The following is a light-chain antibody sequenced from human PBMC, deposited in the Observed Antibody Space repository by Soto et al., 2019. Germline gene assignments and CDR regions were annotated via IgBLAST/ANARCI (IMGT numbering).Light chain of an antibody. CDR1: QEIFYSFNNRNY. CDR3: QQYGSSGT. CDR2: RAS. V-gene: IGKV4-1*01. J-gene: IGKJ1*01. Sequence: DVMKTESPDCRAISPGERATLHCKTSQEIFYSFNNRNYLAWFQQKPGKPPRLLIYRASTRESGVPDRFSGSGSGTDFTLTISRLEPEDFAVYYCQQYGSSGTFGQGTKVDI.